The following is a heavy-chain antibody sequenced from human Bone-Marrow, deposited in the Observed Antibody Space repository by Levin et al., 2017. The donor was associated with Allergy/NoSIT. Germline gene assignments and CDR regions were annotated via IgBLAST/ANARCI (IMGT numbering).Heavy chain of an antibody. CDR3: ARDPARGYYDSSGYSGDH. Sequence: GESLKISCAASGFTFRHYTMNWVRQAPGKGLEWVSCITSSGDGTYYADSVKCRFTISRDNAKNSLYLQLNRLRDEDTAMYYCARDPARGYYDSSGYSGDHWGQGTLVTVSS. D-gene: IGHD3-22*01. CDR1: GFTFRHYT. CDR2: ITSSGDGT. J-gene: IGHJ4*02. V-gene: IGHV3-48*02.